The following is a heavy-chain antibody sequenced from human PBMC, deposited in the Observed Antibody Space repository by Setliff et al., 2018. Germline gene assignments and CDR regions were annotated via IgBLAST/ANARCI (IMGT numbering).Heavy chain of an antibody. CDR3: ARDRAWFDP. CDR2: ISSSSSTI. V-gene: IGHV3-48*04. Sequence: PGGSLRLSCAASGFTFNNFAMNWVRQAPGEGLEWVSYISSSSSTIYYADSVKGRFTISRDNAKNSLYLQMNSLRAEDTAVYYCARDRAWFDPWGQGTLVTVSS. CDR1: GFTFNNFA. J-gene: IGHJ5*02.